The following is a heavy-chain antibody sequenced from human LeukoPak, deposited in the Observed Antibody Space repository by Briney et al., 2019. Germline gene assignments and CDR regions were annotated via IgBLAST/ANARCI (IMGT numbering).Heavy chain of an antibody. CDR2: INPNSGGT. V-gene: IGHV1-2*02. J-gene: IGHJ5*02. CDR1: GYTFTGYY. Sequence: ASVKVSCKASGYTFTGYYMHWVRQAPGQGLEWMGWINPNSGGTNYAQKFQGRVTMTRDTSISTAYMELSRLRSDDTAVYYCARDPPSPRVNWFDPWGQGTLVTVSS. CDR3: ARDPPSPRVNWFDP.